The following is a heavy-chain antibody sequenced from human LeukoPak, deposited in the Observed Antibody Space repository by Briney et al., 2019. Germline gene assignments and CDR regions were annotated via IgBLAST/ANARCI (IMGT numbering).Heavy chain of an antibody. J-gene: IGHJ5*02. V-gene: IGHV3-23*01. CDR2: ISGSGGST. CDR1: GFTFSSYA. D-gene: IGHD4-11*01. Sequence: GGSLRLSCAASGFTFSSYAMSWVRQAPGKGLEWVSAISGSGGSTYYADSVKGRFTISRDNSKNTLYLQMNSLRAEDTAVYYCVKDDYSNYVGWFDPWGQGTLVTVSS. CDR3: VKDDYSNYVGWFDP.